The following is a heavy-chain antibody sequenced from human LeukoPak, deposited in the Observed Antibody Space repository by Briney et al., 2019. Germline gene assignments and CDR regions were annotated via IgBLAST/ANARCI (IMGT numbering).Heavy chain of an antibody. Sequence: GGSLRLSCAASGFTFSDYYMSWIRQAPGKGLEWVSYISSSGSTIYYADSVKGRFTISRDNAKNSLYLQMNSLRAEDTAVYYCARAVVVDGLTDAFDIWGQGTMVTVSS. V-gene: IGHV3-11*01. D-gene: IGHD2-15*01. CDR3: ARAVVVDGLTDAFDI. CDR2: ISSSGSTI. J-gene: IGHJ3*02. CDR1: GFTFSDYY.